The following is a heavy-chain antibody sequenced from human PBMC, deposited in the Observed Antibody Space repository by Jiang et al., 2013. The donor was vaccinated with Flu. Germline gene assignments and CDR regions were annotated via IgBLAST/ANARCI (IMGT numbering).Heavy chain of an antibody. V-gene: IGHV1-46*01. Sequence: HWVRQAPSDKGLSGWEVINPSGGSTSYAQKFQGRVTMTRDTSTSTVYMELSSLRSEDTAVYYCARAYCGGDCYFHYYGMDVWGQGTTVTVSS. J-gene: IGHJ6*02. D-gene: IGHD2-21*02. CDR3: ARAYCGGDCYFHYYGMDV. CDR2: INPSGGST.